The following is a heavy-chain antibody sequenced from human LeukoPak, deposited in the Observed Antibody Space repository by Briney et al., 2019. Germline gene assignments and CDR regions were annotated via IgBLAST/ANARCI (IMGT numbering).Heavy chain of an antibody. CDR2: TNPSGDT. J-gene: IGHJ5*02. V-gene: IGHV4-34*01. D-gene: IGHD1-1*01. CDR3: TKGLVTSGTRWYDP. CDR1: DGSFGTSY. Sequence: PSETMSLTSGASDGSFGTSYWNWFRQSPGQGLEWIGETNPSGDTKYNPSLKSRVTISADASKNQVSLRLNSVTAADTAVYYCTKGLVTSGTRWYDPWGQGTLVTVSS.